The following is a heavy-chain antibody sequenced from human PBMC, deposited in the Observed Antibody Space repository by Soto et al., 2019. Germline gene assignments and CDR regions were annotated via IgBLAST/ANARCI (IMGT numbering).Heavy chain of an antibody. Sequence: GGALRLSCAPSGFTFSSYAMHWVRQVPGKGLEWVAVISYDGSNKYYADSVKGRFTISRDNSKNTLYLQMNSLRAEDTAVYYCARDRIYSSSWHDYWGQGTLVTVSS. V-gene: IGHV3-30-3*01. D-gene: IGHD6-13*01. CDR2: ISYDGSNK. CDR3: ARDRIYSSSWHDY. J-gene: IGHJ4*02. CDR1: GFTFSSYA.